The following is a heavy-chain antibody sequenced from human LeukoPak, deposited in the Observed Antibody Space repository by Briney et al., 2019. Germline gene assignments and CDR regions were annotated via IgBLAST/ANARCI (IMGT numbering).Heavy chain of an antibody. V-gene: IGHV1-46*01. CDR2: INPTGGST. Sequence: ASVKVSCKASGYTFPSYFMHWVRQAPGQGLEWMGIINPTGGSTTYAQKFQGRVTMTRDTSTSTVYMELSSLRSEDTAVYYCARDMFGELLYGALDYWGQGTLVTVSS. CDR1: GYTFPSYF. J-gene: IGHJ4*02. D-gene: IGHD3-10*02. CDR3: ARDMFGELLYGALDY.